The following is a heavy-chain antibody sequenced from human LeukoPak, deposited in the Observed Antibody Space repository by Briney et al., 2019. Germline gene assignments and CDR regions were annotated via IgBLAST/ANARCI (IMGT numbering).Heavy chain of an antibody. CDR3: ALGRITIFGVVIMGDY. D-gene: IGHD3-3*01. J-gene: IGHJ4*02. Sequence: ASVKVSCKASGYTFTSYGISWVRQAPGQGLEWMGWISAYNGNTNYAQKLQGRVTMTTDTSTSTAYMELRSLRSDDTGVYYCALGRITIFGVVIMGDYWGQGTLVTVSS. CDR1: GYTFTSYG. V-gene: IGHV1-18*01. CDR2: ISAYNGNT.